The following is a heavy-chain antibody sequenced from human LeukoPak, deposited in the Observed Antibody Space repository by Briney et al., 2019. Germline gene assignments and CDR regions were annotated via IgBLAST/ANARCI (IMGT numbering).Heavy chain of an antibody. V-gene: IGHV4-34*01. CDR1: GGSFSGYY. J-gene: IGHJ4*02. CDR3: ARLYYDFWSGYLHPYYFDY. D-gene: IGHD3-3*01. CDR2: INHSGST. Sequence: SETLSLTCAVYGGSFSGYYWSWIRQPPGKGLEWIGEINHSGSTNYNPSLKSRVTISVDTSKNQFSLKLSSVTAADTAVYYCARLYYDFWSGYLHPYYFDYWGQGTLVTVSS.